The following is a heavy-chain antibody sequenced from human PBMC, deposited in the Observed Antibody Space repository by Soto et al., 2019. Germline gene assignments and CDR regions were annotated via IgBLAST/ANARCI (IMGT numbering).Heavy chain of an antibody. CDR1: GGSISSSSYY. D-gene: IGHD2-21*01. Sequence: QLQLQESGPGLVKPSETLSLTCTVSGGSISSSSYYWGWIRQPPGKGLEWIGSIYYSGSTYYNPSLKSRVTISVDTSKNQFSLKLSSVTAADTAVYYCASINGVWDAFDIWGQGTMVTVSS. CDR2: IYYSGST. CDR3: ASINGVWDAFDI. V-gene: IGHV4-39*01. J-gene: IGHJ3*02.